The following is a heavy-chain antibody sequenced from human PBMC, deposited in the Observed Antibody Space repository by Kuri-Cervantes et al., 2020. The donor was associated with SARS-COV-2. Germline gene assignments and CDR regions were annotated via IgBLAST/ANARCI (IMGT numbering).Heavy chain of an antibody. CDR2: ISSSGSAI. CDR1: GFIFSDYY. J-gene: IGHJ4*02. V-gene: IGHV3-11*04. Sequence: GGSLRLSCAAPGFIFSDYYMTWIRQPPGKGLEWVSYISSSGSAINYTDSVKGRFTISRDNAKNSVYLQMNSLRAEDTAVYYCARDLRLGNSLDYWGQGTLVTVSS. D-gene: IGHD7-27*01. CDR3: ARDLRLGNSLDY.